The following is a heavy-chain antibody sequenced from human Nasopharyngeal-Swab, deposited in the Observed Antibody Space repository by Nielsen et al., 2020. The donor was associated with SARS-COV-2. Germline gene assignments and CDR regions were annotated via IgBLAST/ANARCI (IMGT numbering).Heavy chain of an antibody. CDR3: ARGKQSGDYAFDY. J-gene: IGHJ4*02. CDR2: IYYSGST. D-gene: IGHD4-17*01. V-gene: IGHV4-31*02. Sequence: WIRQPPGKGLEWIAYIYYSGSTYYNPSLKSRVTISVDTSKNQFSLKLSSVTAADTAVYYCARGKQSGDYAFDYWGQGTLVTVSS.